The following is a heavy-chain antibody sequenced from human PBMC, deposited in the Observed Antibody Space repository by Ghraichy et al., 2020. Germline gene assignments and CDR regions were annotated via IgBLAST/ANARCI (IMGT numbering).Heavy chain of an antibody. CDR3: ARCPRYCSSTSCSRDYYYYYYGMDV. D-gene: IGHD2-2*01. V-gene: IGHV3-33*01. CDR2: IWYDGSNK. Sequence: GGSLRLSCAASGFTFSSYGMHWVRQAPGKGLEWVAVIWYDGSNKYYADSVKGRFTISRDNSKNTLYLQMNSLRAEDTAVYYCARCPRYCSSTSCSRDYYYYYYGMDVWGQGTTVTVSS. CDR1: GFTFSSYG. J-gene: IGHJ6*02.